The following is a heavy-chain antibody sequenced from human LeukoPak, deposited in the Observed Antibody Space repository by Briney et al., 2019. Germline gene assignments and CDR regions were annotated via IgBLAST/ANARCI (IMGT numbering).Heavy chain of an antibody. J-gene: IGHJ4*02. V-gene: IGHV4-61*02. Sequence: SETLSLTCTVSGGSIGSGSYYWSWIRQPAGKGLEWIGRIYTSGSTNYNPSLKSRVTISVDTSKNQFSLKLSSVTAADTAVYYCARAFHCSSTSCYTRGLDYWGQGTLVTVSS. CDR1: GGSIGSGSYY. CDR2: IYTSGST. CDR3: ARAFHCSSTSCYTRGLDY. D-gene: IGHD2-2*02.